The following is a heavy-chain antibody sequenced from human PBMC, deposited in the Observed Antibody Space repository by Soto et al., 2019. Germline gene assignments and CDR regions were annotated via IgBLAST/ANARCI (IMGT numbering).Heavy chain of an antibody. D-gene: IGHD2-2*02. CDR3: ATDTASDY. V-gene: IGHV3-30*03. J-gene: IGHJ4*02. CDR2: ISYDGSDQ. Sequence: QVQLVESGGGVVQPGRSLRLSCAASGFTFSSYGMYWVRQAPGKGLEWVARISYDGSDQFYGDSVKGRFTISRDNSKNILYVQMNSRRRADTAVYYYATDTASDYWGQGTVVTVSA. CDR1: GFTFSSYG.